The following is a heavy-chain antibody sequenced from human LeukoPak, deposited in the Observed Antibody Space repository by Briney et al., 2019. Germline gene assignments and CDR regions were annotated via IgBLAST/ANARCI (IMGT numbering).Heavy chain of an antibody. J-gene: IGHJ4*02. CDR1: GYTFSTCD. D-gene: IGHD3-3*01. Sequence: ASVKVSCKASGYTFSTCDINWVRQAPGQGLEWMGWMNPNSGNTGYAKTFQGRDTITRDPSISTAYMELSSLTSEDTAVYYCARGPLTSGVRYFDYWGQGTLVTVSS. CDR2: MNPNSGNT. CDR3: ARGPLTSGVRYFDY. V-gene: IGHV1-8*03.